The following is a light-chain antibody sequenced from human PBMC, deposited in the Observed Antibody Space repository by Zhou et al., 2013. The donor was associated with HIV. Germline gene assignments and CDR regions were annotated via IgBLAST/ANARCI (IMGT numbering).Light chain of an antibody. CDR3: QQANTFPWT. CDR2: AAS. Sequence: DIQMTQSPSSLSASVGDRVTITCRASQNISNYLNWYQQKRWKAPNLLIYAASSLQSGVPSRFSGSGSGTDFTLTISSLQPEDFATYYCQQANTFPWTFGQGTKVEIK. CDR1: QNISNY. J-gene: IGKJ1*01. V-gene: IGKV1-39*01.